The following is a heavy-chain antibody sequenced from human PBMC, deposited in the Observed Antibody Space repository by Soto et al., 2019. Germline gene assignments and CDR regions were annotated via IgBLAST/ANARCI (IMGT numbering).Heavy chain of an antibody. V-gene: IGHV3-23*01. CDR1: GVTFSSYA. CDR3: AKGRGGSGSLTPRVDF. Sequence: PGGSLRLSCAASGVTFSSYAMSWVRQAPGKGLEWVSAISGSGGSTYYADSVKGRFTISRDNSKNTLYLQMSSLRAEDTALYYCAKGRGGSGSLTPRVDFWGQGTLVTVS. D-gene: IGHD3-10*01. CDR2: ISGSGGST. J-gene: IGHJ4*02.